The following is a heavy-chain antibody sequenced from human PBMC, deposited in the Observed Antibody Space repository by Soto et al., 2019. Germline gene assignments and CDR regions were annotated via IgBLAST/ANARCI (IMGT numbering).Heavy chain of an antibody. J-gene: IGHJ6*02. Sequence: QVQLVESGGGVVQPGRSLRFSCAASGFTFSSYGMYWVRQAPGKGLEWVAVIWYDGSKEYYADSVKGRFTISRDNSKNTLYLQRNSLRAEDTAVYYCARAGGITFGGSTMDVWGQGTTVTVSS. CDR3: ARAGGITFGGSTMDV. D-gene: IGHD3-16*01. V-gene: IGHV3-33*01. CDR2: IWYDGSKE. CDR1: GFTFSSYG.